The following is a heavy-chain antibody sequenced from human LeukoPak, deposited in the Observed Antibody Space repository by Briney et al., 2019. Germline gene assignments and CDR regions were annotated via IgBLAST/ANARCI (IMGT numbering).Heavy chain of an antibody. D-gene: IGHD4-11*01. CDR3: TRVEETATTAAIIRKYSYYYYYMDV. Sequence: GGSLRLSCAASGFTFSSYSMNWVRQAPGKGLEWVSSISSSSSYIYYADSVKGRFTISRDNAKNSLYLQMNSLRAEDTALYYCTRVEETATTAAIIRKYSYYYYYMDVWGKGNTVTVSS. CDR2: ISSSSSYI. CDR1: GFTFSSYS. J-gene: IGHJ6*03. V-gene: IGHV3-21*01.